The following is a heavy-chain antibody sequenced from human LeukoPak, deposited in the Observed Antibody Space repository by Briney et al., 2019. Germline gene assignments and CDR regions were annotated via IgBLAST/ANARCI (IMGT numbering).Heavy chain of an antibody. J-gene: IGHJ4*02. Sequence: ASVKVSCXASGYTFTSYDINWVRQATGQGLVWMGWMNPNSGNTGYAQKFQGRVTMTRNTSISTAYMELSSLRSEDTAVYYCARGRPARGDSYGYFWGQGTLVTVSS. CDR2: MNPNSGNT. V-gene: IGHV1-8*01. D-gene: IGHD5-18*01. CDR1: GYTFTSYD. CDR3: ARGRPARGDSYGYF.